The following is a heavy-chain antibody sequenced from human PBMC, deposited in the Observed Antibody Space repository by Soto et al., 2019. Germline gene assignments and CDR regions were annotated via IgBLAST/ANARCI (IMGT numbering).Heavy chain of an antibody. CDR1: GFTFSRYW. V-gene: IGHV3-74*01. J-gene: IGHJ4*02. Sequence: EVQLVESGGGLVQPEGSLRLSCVASGFTFSRYWMHWVRQVPGKGLVWVSRINGDGTITTYADSVKGRFTISRDNAKNTFYLQINSLGLEDTAVYYCAREGAAIDYWGQGTLVTVSS. CDR2: INGDGTIT. CDR3: AREGAAIDY. D-gene: IGHD5-18*01.